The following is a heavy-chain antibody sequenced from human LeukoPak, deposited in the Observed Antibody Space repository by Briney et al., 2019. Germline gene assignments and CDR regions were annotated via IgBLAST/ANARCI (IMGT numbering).Heavy chain of an antibody. Sequence: SETLSLTCTVSGDSINSYYWTWIRQPPGKGLEWIGYIYYSGSINYNPSLKSRVTISVDTSKNQFSLRLTSVTAADTAVYYCARALRQQLVTGWFDPWGQGTLVTVSS. CDR3: ARALRQQLVTGWFDP. D-gene: IGHD6-13*01. CDR2: IYYSGSI. CDR1: GDSINSYY. J-gene: IGHJ5*02. V-gene: IGHV4-59*01.